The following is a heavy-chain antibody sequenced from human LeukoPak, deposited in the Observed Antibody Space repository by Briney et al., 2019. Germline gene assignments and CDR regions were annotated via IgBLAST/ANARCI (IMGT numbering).Heavy chain of an antibody. CDR1: GLTFSNSA. V-gene: IGHV1-58*02. Sequence: SVKVSCKASGLTFSNSAMQWVRQARGQRLEWIGWIVVGSGKTNYAQKFRERVTITRDMSTGTAYTELSSLGAEDTAVYYYAADELQWLHWGQGTLVIVSS. CDR2: IVVGSGKT. CDR3: AADELQWLH. J-gene: IGHJ4*02. D-gene: IGHD6-19*01.